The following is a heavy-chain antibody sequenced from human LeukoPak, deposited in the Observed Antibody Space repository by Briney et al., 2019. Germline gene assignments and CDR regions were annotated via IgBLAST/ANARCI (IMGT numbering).Heavy chain of an antibody. V-gene: IGHV3-48*01. CDR3: ARDSAWLNFDY. Sequence: GGSLRLSCAASGFTFSIYAMSWVRQAPGKGLEWVSYISSSSSTIYYADSVKGRFTISRDNAKNSLYLQMNSLRAEDTAVYYCARDSAWLNFDYWGQGTLVTVSS. D-gene: IGHD5-12*01. CDR2: ISSSSSTI. CDR1: GFTFSIYA. J-gene: IGHJ4*02.